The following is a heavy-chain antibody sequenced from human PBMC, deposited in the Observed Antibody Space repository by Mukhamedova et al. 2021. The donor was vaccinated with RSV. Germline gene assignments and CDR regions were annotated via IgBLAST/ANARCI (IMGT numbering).Heavy chain of an antibody. V-gene: IGHV3-11*06. Sequence: GRFTISRDNAMNSLNLQMNSLRAEDTAVYYCARRTTDFTNWFDPWGQGSVVTVSS. J-gene: IGHJ5*02. D-gene: IGHD2/OR15-2a*01. CDR3: ARRTTDFTNWFDP.